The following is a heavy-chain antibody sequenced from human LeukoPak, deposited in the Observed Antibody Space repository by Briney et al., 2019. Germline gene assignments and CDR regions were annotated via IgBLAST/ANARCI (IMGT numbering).Heavy chain of an antibody. CDR1: GGTFSSYA. J-gene: IGHJ4*02. CDR3: ARAARGWELPRPIDY. V-gene: IGHV1-69*13. D-gene: IGHD1-26*01. Sequence: SVKVSCKASGGTFSSYAISWVRQAPGQGLEWMGGIIPIFGTANYAQKFQGRVTITADESTSTAYMELSSLRSEDTAVYYCARAARGWELPRPIDYWGQGTLVTVSS. CDR2: IIPIFGTA.